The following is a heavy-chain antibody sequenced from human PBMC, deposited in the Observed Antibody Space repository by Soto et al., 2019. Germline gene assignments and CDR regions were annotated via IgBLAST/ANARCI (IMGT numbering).Heavy chain of an antibody. V-gene: IGHV3-74*01. J-gene: IGHJ4*02. CDR1: GFTFSTYW. CDR2: INSDGGST. Sequence: GGSLRLSCVASGFTFSTYWMHWVRQAPGKGLVWVSSINSDGGSTSYADSVKGRFTISRDNAKNTLYLQMNSLRAEDTAVYYCASSLLTPFDYWGQGTLVTVSS. D-gene: IGHD7-27*01. CDR3: ASSLLTPFDY.